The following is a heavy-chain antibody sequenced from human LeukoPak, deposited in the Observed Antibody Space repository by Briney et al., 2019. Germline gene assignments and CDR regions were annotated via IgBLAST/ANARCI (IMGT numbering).Heavy chain of an antibody. D-gene: IGHD3-10*01. CDR1: RYTFTGYY. V-gene: IGHV1-2*02. Sequence: ASVKVFCKASRYTFTGYYMHWVRQAPGQGLEWMGWINPNSGGTNYAQKFQGRVTMTRDTSISTAYMELSRLRSDDTAVYYCARGQKAGSTMVRGVIVPTDYWGQGTLVTVSS. CDR3: ARGQKAGSTMVRGVIVPTDY. CDR2: INPNSGGT. J-gene: IGHJ4*02.